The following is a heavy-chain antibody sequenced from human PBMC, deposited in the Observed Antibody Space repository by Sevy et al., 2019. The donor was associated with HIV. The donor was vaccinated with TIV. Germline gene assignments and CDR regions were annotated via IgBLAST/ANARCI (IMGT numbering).Heavy chain of an antibody. V-gene: IGHV3-23*01. CDR2: ISGSGSGGNT. CDR3: AKGVVEWLLYVYYGMDV. J-gene: IGHJ6*02. CDR1: GLTLSSYA. D-gene: IGHD3-3*01. Sequence: GGSLRLSCGASGLTLSSYAMSWVRQAPGKGLEWVSGISGSGSGGNTYYADSVQGRFTISRDNSTSTLYLQMNSLRAEDTAVYYCAKGVVEWLLYVYYGMDVWGQGTTVTVSS.